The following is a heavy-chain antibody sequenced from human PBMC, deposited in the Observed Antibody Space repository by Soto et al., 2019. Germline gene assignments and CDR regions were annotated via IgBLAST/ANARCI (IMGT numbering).Heavy chain of an antibody. CDR3: ARSPPPYTAMVPVPFDY. CDR1: GYTFTSYA. Sequence: GASVKVSCKASGYTFTSYAMHWVRQAPGQRLEWMGWINAGNGNTKYSQKFQGRVTITRDTSASTAYMELSSLRSEETAVYYCARSPPPYTAMVPVPFDYWGQGTLVTVSS. J-gene: IGHJ4*02. CDR2: INAGNGNT. D-gene: IGHD5-18*01. V-gene: IGHV1-3*01.